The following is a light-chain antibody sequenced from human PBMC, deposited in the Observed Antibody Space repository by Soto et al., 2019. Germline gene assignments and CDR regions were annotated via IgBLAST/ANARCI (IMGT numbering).Light chain of an antibody. CDR2: GAS. CDR1: QSVSSN. Sequence: EILMTQSPATLSVSPWEKATLSGRASQSVSSNLAWYQQKPGQAPRLLIYGASTRATGIPARFSGSGSGTEFTLTISSLQPEDFATYHCQQVNIYPITFGQGTRLEIK. V-gene: IGKV3-15*01. CDR3: QQVNIYPIT. J-gene: IGKJ5*01.